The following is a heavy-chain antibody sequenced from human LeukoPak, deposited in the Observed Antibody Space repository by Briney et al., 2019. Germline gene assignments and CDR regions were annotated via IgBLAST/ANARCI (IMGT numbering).Heavy chain of an antibody. D-gene: IGHD3-22*01. CDR2: IYYSGST. V-gene: IGHV4-61*08. Sequence: PSETLSLTCTVSGGSISSGGYYWSWIRQPPGKGLEWIGYIYYSGSTNYNPSLKSRVTISVDTSKNQFSLKLSSVTAADTAVYYCARVRSDSSGYYYVYDAFDIWGQGTMVTVSS. J-gene: IGHJ3*02. CDR1: GGSISSGGYY. CDR3: ARVRSDSSGYYYVYDAFDI.